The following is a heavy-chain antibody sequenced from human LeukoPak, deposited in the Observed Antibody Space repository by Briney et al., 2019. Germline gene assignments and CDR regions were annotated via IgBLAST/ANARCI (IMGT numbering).Heavy chain of an antibody. CDR2: ISSSGSTI. CDR1: GFTFSDYC. D-gene: IGHD3-16*02. CDR3: ARAPVSASFSDY. V-gene: IGHV3-11*01. Sequence: GGSLRLSCAASGFTFSDYCMSWIRQAPGKGLEWVSYISSSGSTIYYADSVKGRFTISRDNAKNSLYLQMNSLRAEDTAVYYCARAPVSASFSDYWGQGTLVTVSS. J-gene: IGHJ4*02.